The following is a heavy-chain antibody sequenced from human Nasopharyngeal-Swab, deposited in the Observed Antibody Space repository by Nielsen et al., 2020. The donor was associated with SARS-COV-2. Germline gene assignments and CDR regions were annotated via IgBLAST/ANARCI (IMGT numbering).Heavy chain of an antibody. D-gene: IGHD3-22*01. V-gene: IGHV1-69*10. J-gene: IGHJ6*02. CDR1: GGTFDNYI. CDR2: IIPMLGIP. Sequence: SVKVSCKASGGTFDNYILNWVRLAPGQGPEWVGGIIPMLGIPNYAQNFQGRVTMTTDTSTSTAYMELRSLRSDDTAVYYCARDAEDSSGYYHYYYGMDVWGQGTTVTVSS. CDR3: ARDAEDSSGYYHYYYGMDV.